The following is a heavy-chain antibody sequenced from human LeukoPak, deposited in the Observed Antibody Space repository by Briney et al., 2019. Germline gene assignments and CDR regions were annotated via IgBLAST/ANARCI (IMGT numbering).Heavy chain of an antibody. CDR2: ISSSSSTI. D-gene: IGHD1-26*01. Sequence: GGSLRLSCAASGFTFSTYSMNWVRPAPGKGLEWVSYISSSSSTIYYADSVKGRFTISRDNAKNSLYLQMNSLRAEDTAVYYCARRTYSGSYYGVCFDYWGQGTLVTVSS. J-gene: IGHJ4*02. CDR1: GFTFSTYS. CDR3: ARRTYSGSYYGVCFDY. V-gene: IGHV3-48*04.